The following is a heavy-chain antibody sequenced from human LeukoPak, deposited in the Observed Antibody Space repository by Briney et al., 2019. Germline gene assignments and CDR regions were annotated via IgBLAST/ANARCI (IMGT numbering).Heavy chain of an antibody. CDR3: ATHPQEIDY. J-gene: IGHJ4*02. CDR2: ISGSGGST. V-gene: IGHV3-23*01. Sequence: GGSLRLSCAASGFTFSSYTMSWVRQAPGKGLEWFSAISGSGGSTYYADSVKGRFTISRDNSKNTLYLQMNSLRAEDTAVYYCATHPQEIDYWGQGTLVTVSS. CDR1: GFTFSSYT.